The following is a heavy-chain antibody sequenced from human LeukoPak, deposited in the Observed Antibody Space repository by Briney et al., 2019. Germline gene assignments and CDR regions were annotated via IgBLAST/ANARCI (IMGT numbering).Heavy chain of an antibody. CDR2: ISGSGGST. J-gene: IGHJ4*02. CDR1: GISLSNYG. Sequence: GGSLRLSCAVSGISLSNYGMSWVRQAPGKGLEWVAGISGSGGSTNYADSVKGRFTISRDNPKNTLYLQMNRLRAEDMAVYFCAKRGVVIRVILVGFHKEAYYFDSWGQGALVTVSS. CDR3: AKRGVVIRVILVGFHKEAYYFDS. D-gene: IGHD3-22*01. V-gene: IGHV3-23*01.